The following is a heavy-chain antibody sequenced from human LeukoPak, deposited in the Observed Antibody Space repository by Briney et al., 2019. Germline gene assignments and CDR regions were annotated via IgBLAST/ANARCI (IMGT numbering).Heavy chain of an antibody. CDR1: GDSVSSNSAA. D-gene: IGHD5-18*01. J-gene: IGHJ4*02. CDR2: TYYRSKWYN. V-gene: IGHV6-1*01. CDR3: EREGQYSYGYSGTDY. Sequence: SQTLSLTCAISGDSVSSNSAAWNWIRQSPSRGLEWLGRTYYRSKWYNDYAVSVKSRITINPDTSKNQFSLQLNSVTPEDTAVYYWEREGQYSYGYSGTDYWGQGTLVTVSS.